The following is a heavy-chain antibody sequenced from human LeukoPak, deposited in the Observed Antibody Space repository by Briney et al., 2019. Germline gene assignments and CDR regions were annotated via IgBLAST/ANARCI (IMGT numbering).Heavy chain of an antibody. Sequence: ASVKVSCKASGYTFTSYGISWVRQAPGQGLEWMGWISTYNGNTNYAQRLQGRVTMTTDTSTSTAYMELRSLRPDDTAMYYCARHYYGAGSYYLGYWGQGTLVTVSS. CDR3: ARHYYGAGSYYLGY. CDR1: GYTFTSYG. CDR2: ISTYNGNT. D-gene: IGHD3-10*01. V-gene: IGHV1-18*04. J-gene: IGHJ4*02.